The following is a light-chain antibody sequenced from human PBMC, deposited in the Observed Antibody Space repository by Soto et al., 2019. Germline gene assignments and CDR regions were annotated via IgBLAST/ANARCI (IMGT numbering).Light chain of an antibody. CDR1: QSLLHSKGYNY. Sequence: EIVMTQSPLSLPVTPGEPASISCRSSQSLLHSKGYNYLDWYLQKPGQSPQLLIYLGSNRASGVPDRFSGSGSGTDFTLKISRVEAEDVGVYYCMQALQTPYTFGQGTKLEIK. J-gene: IGKJ2*01. V-gene: IGKV2-28*01. CDR3: MQALQTPYT. CDR2: LGS.